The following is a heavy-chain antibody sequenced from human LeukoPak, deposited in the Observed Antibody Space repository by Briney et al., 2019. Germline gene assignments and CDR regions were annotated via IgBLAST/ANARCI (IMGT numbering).Heavy chain of an antibody. CDR1: GFTFSSYW. CDR2: INSDGSST. CDR3: ARESSITMELWYFDY. D-gene: IGHD3-10*01. J-gene: IGHJ4*02. Sequence: GGSLRLSCAASGFTFSSYWMHWVRQAPGKGLVWVSRINSDGSSTIYADSVKGRFTISRDNAKNTLYLQMNSLRAEDTAVYYCARESSITMELWYFDYWGQGTLVTVS. V-gene: IGHV3-74*01.